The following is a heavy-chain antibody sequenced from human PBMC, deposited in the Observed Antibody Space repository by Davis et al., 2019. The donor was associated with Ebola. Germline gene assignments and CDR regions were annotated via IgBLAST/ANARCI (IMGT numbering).Heavy chain of an antibody. CDR1: GFTFSDYY. J-gene: IGHJ4*02. D-gene: IGHD3-10*01. Sequence: GGSLRLSCAASGFTFSDYYMSWIRQAPGKGLEWVSYISSSGSTIYYADSVKGRFTISRDNAKNSVFLQMSSLRADDAAIYFCARSYYGDFLSYFDSWGQGTLVTVSS. CDR3: ARSYYGDFLSYFDS. CDR2: ISSSGSTI. V-gene: IGHV3-11*01.